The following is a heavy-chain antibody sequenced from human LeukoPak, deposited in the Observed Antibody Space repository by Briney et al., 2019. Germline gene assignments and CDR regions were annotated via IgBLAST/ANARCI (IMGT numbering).Heavy chain of an antibody. CDR1: GGTFSSYA. CDR3: ARDSSSYYYYYMDV. D-gene: IGHD6-6*01. J-gene: IGHJ6*03. CDR2: IIPIFGTA. Sequence: SVKVSCKASGGTFSSYAISWVRQAPGQGLEWMGGIIPIFGTANYAQKFQGRVTITLDESTSTAYRELSSLRSEDTAVHYCARDSSSYYYYYMDVWGKGTTVTVSS. V-gene: IGHV1-69*01.